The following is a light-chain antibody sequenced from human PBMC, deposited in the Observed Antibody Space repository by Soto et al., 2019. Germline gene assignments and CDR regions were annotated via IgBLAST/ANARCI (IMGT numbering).Light chain of an antibody. CDR3: ESWESGLGAYV. Sequence: QSVMTQPPSVSAAPGQRVTISCSGSSSNIGGNSVSWYQQLPGTAPKLLIYDDDKRPSGIPDRFSGSKSGTSATLGITGFQTGAEADHYGESWESGLGAYVFGTGTKVTVL. CDR2: DDD. J-gene: IGLJ1*01. V-gene: IGLV1-51*01. CDR1: SSNIGGNS.